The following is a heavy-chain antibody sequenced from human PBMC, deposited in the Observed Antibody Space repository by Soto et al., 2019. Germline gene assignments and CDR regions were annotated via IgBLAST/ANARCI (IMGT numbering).Heavy chain of an antibody. D-gene: IGHD2-15*01. CDR3: AKDLSDIVVVVAPTRGDAFDI. J-gene: IGHJ3*02. CDR2: ISGSGGST. V-gene: IGHV3-23*01. CDR1: GFTFSSYA. Sequence: EVQLLESGGGLVQPGGSLRLSCAASGFTFSSYAMNWVRQAPGKGLEWVPTISGSGGSTYYADSVKGRFTISRDNPKNTLYLQMNSLRAEDTAVYYCAKDLSDIVVVVAPTRGDAFDIWGQGTMVTVSS.